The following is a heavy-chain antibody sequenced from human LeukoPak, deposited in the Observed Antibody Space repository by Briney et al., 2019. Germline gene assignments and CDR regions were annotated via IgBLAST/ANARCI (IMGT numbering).Heavy chain of an antibody. Sequence: GGSLRLSCAAAGFTFDDYGMSWVRQAPGKGLERVSSINWNGGSTGYADSVKGRFTISRDNAKNSLYLQMNSLRAEDTALYYCARGYRLQKSDIWGQGTMVTVSS. CDR3: ARGYRLQKSDI. CDR2: INWNGGST. J-gene: IGHJ3*02. V-gene: IGHV3-20*04. D-gene: IGHD4-11*01. CDR1: GFTFDDYG.